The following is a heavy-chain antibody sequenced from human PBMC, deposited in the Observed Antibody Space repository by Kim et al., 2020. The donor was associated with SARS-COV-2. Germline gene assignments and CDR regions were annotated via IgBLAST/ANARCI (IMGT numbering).Heavy chain of an antibody. V-gene: IGHV3-49*04. J-gene: IGHJ4*02. D-gene: IGHD3-10*01. Sequence: GGSLRLSCTASGFTFGDYAMSWVRQAPGKGLEWVGFIRSKAYGGTTEYAASVKGRFTISRDDSKSIAYLQMNSLKTEDTAVYYCTRDPTQGRGSRRGPYYFDYWGQGTLVTVSS. CDR1: GFTFGDYA. CDR2: IRSKAYGGTT. CDR3: TRDPTQGRGSRRGPYYFDY.